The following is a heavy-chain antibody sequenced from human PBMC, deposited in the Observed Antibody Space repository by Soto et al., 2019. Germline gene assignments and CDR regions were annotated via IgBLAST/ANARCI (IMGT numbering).Heavy chain of an antibody. CDR1: GGSISSSSYY. V-gene: IGHV3-72*01. D-gene: IGHD6-19*01. J-gene: IGHJ3*02. CDR3: TRGYSSVSIYAFDI. CDR2: ITNEANGYTT. Sequence: LSLTCTVSGGSISSSSYYWGWIRQPPGKGLDWVGRITNEANGYTTEYAASVSCRFTISRDDSKNSLYLQMNSLKTEDTAVYYCTRGYSSVSIYAFDIWGQEAMVTVSS.